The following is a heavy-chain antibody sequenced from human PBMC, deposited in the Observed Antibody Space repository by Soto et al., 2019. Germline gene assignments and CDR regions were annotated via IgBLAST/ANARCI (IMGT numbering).Heavy chain of an antibody. CDR3: ARAIFWSGYDEKANWFDP. CDR1: GYTFTSYY. V-gene: IGHV1-46*01. Sequence: QVQLVQSGAEVKKPGASVKVSCQASGYTFTSYYMHWVRQAPGQGLEWLGIINPSGGSTSYAQKFQGRVNMTRDTSTSTVYMELSSLRSEDTAVYYCARAIFWSGYDEKANWFDPWGQGTLVTVSS. D-gene: IGHD3-3*01. J-gene: IGHJ5*02. CDR2: INPSGGST.